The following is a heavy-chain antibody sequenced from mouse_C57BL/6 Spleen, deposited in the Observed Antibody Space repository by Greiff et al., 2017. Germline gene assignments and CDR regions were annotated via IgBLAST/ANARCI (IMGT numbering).Heavy chain of an antibody. CDR3: ARRSILLDY. V-gene: IGHV1-50*01. CDR2: IDPSDSYT. J-gene: IGHJ2*01. CDR1: GYTFTSYW. D-gene: IGHD2-10*02. Sequence: QVQLQQPGAELVKPGASVKLSCKASGYTFTSYWMQWVKQRPGQGLEWIGEIDPSDSYTNYNQKFKGKATLTVDTSSSTAYMQLSSLTSEDSAVYYCARRSILLDYWGQGTTLTVSS.